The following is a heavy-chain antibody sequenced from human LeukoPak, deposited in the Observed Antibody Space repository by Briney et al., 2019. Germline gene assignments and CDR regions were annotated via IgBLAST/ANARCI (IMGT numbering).Heavy chain of an antibody. CDR2: IRHGGNNQ. Sequence: GGSLRLSCAASGFTFSIYGMHWVRQAPGQGLEWVAFIRHGGNNQYYADSVKGRFTISRDNSNNTLYLQLNNLRPEDTAVYYCAKDLYCSSTSCYTDYWGQGTLVTVSS. CDR1: GFTFSIYG. J-gene: IGHJ4*02. V-gene: IGHV3-30*02. D-gene: IGHD2-2*02. CDR3: AKDLYCSSTSCYTDY.